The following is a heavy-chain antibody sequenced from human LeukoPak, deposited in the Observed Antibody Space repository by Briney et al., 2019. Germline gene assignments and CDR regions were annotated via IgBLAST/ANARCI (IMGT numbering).Heavy chain of an antibody. D-gene: IGHD3-22*01. V-gene: IGHV4-39*07. CDR3: ARVVWYYDSSGYPDY. CDR1: GGSISSSSYY. CDR2: IYYSGST. J-gene: IGHJ4*02. Sequence: MASETLSLTCTVSGGSISSSSYYWGWIRQPPGKGLEWIGSIYYSGSTYHNPSLKSRVTISVDTSKNQFSLKLSSVTAADTAVYYCARVVWYYDSSGYPDYWGQGTLVTVSS.